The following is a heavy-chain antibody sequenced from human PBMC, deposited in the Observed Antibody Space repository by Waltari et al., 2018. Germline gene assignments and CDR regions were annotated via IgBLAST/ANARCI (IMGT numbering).Heavy chain of an antibody. CDR3: ARAAMEQQLGFFDY. V-gene: IGHV1-2*02. D-gene: IGHD6-13*01. Sequence: QVQLVQSGAEVKKPGASVKVSCKASGYTFTGYYMHWVRHAPGQGLEWMGWINHNSGGTNYAQKFQGRVIMTRDTSISTAYMELSRLRSDDTAVYYCARAAMEQQLGFFDYWGQGTLVTVSS. J-gene: IGHJ4*02. CDR2: INHNSGGT. CDR1: GYTFTGYY.